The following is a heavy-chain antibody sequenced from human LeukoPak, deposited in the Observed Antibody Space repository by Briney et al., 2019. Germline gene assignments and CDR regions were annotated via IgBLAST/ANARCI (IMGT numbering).Heavy chain of an antibody. Sequence: SETLSLTCAVYGGSFSGYYWSWIRQPPGKGLEWIGEMNHSGSTNYNPSLKSRVTISVDTSKNQFSLKLSSVTAADTAVYYCARVRYFDWLLSRHPFDYWGQGTLVTVSS. CDR1: GGSFSGYY. J-gene: IGHJ4*02. V-gene: IGHV4-34*01. D-gene: IGHD3-9*01. CDR3: ARVRYFDWLLSRHPFDY. CDR2: MNHSGST.